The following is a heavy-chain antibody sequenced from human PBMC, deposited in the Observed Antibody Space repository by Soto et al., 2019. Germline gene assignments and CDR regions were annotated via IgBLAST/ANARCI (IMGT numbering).Heavy chain of an antibody. Sequence: EVQLVESGGGLVQPGGSLRLPCAASGFTFSTYWMTWVRQPQGKGLEWVASINQDGSERYYVDSVRGRFTISRDNAKNSLYLQMNSLRAEDTAVNYCVCGGNFFVYWGQATLVTVSP. CDR2: INQDGSER. CDR1: GFTFSTYW. CDR3: VCGGNFFVY. J-gene: IGHJ4*02. V-gene: IGHV3-7*01. D-gene: IGHD3-16*01.